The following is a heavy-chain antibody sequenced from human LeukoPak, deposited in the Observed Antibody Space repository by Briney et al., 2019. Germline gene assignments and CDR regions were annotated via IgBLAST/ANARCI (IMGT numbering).Heavy chain of an antibody. D-gene: IGHD3-3*01. CDR2: ISYDGSNK. Sequence: GGSLRLSCAASGFTFSSYAMHWVRQAPGKGLEWVAVISYDGSNKYYADSVKGRFTISRDNSKNTLYLQMNSLRAEDTAVYYCARGAYYDFWSGLIPRPYYGMDVWGQGTTVTVSS. J-gene: IGHJ6*02. CDR3: ARGAYYDFWSGLIPRPYYGMDV. V-gene: IGHV3-30-3*01. CDR1: GFTFSSYA.